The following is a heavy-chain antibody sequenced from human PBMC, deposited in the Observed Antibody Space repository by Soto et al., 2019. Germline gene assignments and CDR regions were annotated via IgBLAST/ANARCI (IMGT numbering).Heavy chain of an antibody. CDR3: ARRRGGFGGGWTTPYFDY. J-gene: IGHJ4*02. CDR2: IYWDDDK. V-gene: IGHV2-5*02. D-gene: IGHD6-19*01. CDR1: GFSLNTGGVG. Sequence: QITLKESGPTVVKPTQTLTLTCSLSGFSLNTGGVGVGWIRQPPGKALEWLAVIYWDDDKSWNPSLRDRLTXXRXXSAAQVVLTVTNMDPVDTGTYYCARRRGGFGGGWTTPYFDYWGQGTLVTVSS.